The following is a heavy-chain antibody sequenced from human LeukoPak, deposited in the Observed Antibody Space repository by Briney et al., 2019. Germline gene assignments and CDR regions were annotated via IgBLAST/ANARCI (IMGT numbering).Heavy chain of an antibody. V-gene: IGHV4-34*01. D-gene: IGHD3-3*01. Sequence: PSETLSLTCAVYGGSFSGYYWSWIRQPPGKGLEWIGEINHSGSTNYNPSLKSRDTISVDTSKNQFSLKLSSATAADTAVYYCARARSPITIFGVVILYYYYMDVWGKGTTVTVSS. J-gene: IGHJ6*03. CDR3: ARARSPITIFGVVILYYYYMDV. CDR2: INHSGST. CDR1: GGSFSGYY.